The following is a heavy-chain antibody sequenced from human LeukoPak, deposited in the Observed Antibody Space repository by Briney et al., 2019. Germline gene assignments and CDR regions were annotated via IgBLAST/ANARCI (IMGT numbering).Heavy chain of an antibody. CDR1: GFTFSSYW. J-gene: IGHJ1*01. V-gene: IGHV3-7*01. D-gene: IGHD3-22*01. Sequence: GGSLRLSCAASGFTFSSYWMSWVRQTPGKGLEWVAHIKQDGSEKYYVDSVKGRFTISRDNAKNSLYLQMNSLRAEDTAVYYCARDEREYYDSSGYYWEYFQHWGQGTLVTVSS. CDR3: ARDEREYYDSSGYYWEYFQH. CDR2: IKQDGSEK.